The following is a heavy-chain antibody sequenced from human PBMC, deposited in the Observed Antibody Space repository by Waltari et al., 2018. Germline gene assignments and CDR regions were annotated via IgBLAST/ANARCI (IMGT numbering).Heavy chain of an antibody. V-gene: IGHV4-34*01. CDR2: INHSGST. CDR3: ARGLSIAVAGTYYYYGMDV. CDR1: GGSFRGYY. Sequence: QVQLQQWGAGLLKPSETLSLTCAVYGGSFRGYYWSWIRQPPGKGLEWIGEINHSGSTNYNPSLKSRVTISVDTSKNQFSLKLSSVTAADTAVYYCARGLSIAVAGTYYYYGMDVWGQGTTVTVSS. D-gene: IGHD6-19*01. J-gene: IGHJ6*02.